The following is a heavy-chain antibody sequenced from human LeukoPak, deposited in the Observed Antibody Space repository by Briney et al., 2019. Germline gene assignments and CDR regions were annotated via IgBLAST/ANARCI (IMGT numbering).Heavy chain of an antibody. CDR2: LSSNSSYI. J-gene: IGHJ4*02. CDR3: ARDGPQINYDYAWGSYDY. Sequence: GGSLRLSRAASVYTLSSYSTNWVRQAPGKGLEWVSSLSSNSSYIYYADSVKGRFTISRDNAQNSLYLQMNSLRAEDTAVYYGARDGPQINYDYAWGSYDYWGQGTLVTVSS. D-gene: IGHD3-16*01. V-gene: IGHV3-21*01. CDR1: VYTLSSYS.